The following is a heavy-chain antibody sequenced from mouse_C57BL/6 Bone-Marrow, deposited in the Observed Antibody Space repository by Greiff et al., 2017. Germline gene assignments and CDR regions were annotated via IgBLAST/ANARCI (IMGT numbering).Heavy chain of an antibody. V-gene: IGHV1-15*01. Sequence: VQLVESGAELVRPGASVTLSCKASGYTFTDYEMHWVKQTPVHGLEWIGAIDPETGGTAYNQKFKGKAILTADKSSSTAYMELRSLTSEDSAVYYCTREGDITTVVATDYWGQGTTLTVSS. CDR2: IDPETGGT. CDR1: GYTFTDYE. D-gene: IGHD1-1*01. CDR3: TREGDITTVVATDY. J-gene: IGHJ2*01.